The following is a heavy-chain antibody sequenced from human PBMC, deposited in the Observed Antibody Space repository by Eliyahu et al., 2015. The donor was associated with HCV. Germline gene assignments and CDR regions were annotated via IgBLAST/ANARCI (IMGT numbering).Heavy chain of an antibody. CDR2: IYTSGAT. CDR1: GFTVSVNY. J-gene: IGHJ3*02. V-gene: IGHV3-53*02. CDR3: AREIQEGAFDI. Sequence: EVQLVETGGDLIQPGGSLRLSCAASGFTVSVNYMSWVRQAPGKGVEWVSIIYTSGATYYADSVKGRFTISRDSSKNTLYLQMNNLSAEDTALYYCAREIQEGAFDIWGQGTMVTVSS.